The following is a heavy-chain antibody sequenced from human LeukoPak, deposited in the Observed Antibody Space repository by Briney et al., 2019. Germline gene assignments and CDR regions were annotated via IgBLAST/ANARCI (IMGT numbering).Heavy chain of an antibody. CDR1: GGSISSSGYY. D-gene: IGHD3-10*01. CDR2: IYYSGST. V-gene: IGHV4-39*01. CDR3: ARGWFGESVFVAFDI. J-gene: IGHJ3*02. Sequence: SETLSLTCTVSGGSISSSGYYWGWIRQPPGKGLEWIGSIYYSGSTYYNPSLKSRVTISVDTSKNQFSLKLSSVTAADTAVYYCARGWFGESVFVAFDIWGQGTMVTVSS.